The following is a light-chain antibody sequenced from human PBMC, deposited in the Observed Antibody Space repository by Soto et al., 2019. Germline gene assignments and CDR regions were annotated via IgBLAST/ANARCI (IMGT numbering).Light chain of an antibody. V-gene: IGKV3D-15*01. CDR3: QQYNNWPPWT. Sequence: EIVMTQSPATLSVSPGERATLSCRASQSISSNLAWYQQKPGQAPRLLIYGDSTRATGIPARFSGSGSGTDFTLTIISLQSEDFSVYYCQQYNNWPPWTFGKGTKVESK. J-gene: IGKJ1*01. CDR1: QSISSN. CDR2: GDS.